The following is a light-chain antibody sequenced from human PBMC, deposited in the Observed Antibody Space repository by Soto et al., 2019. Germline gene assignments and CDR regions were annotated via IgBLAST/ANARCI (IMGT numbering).Light chain of an antibody. CDR2: GAS. CDR3: QQYGSSSYT. V-gene: IGKV3-20*01. Sequence: EIVLTQSPGTLSLSPGERATLSCRASQSVSSTYLAWYQQNPGQAPRLLIYGASSRATGIPDRCSGSGSGTDFPLTISRLEPEDFAVYFCQQYGSSSYTFGQGTKLEIK. CDR1: QSVSSTY. J-gene: IGKJ2*01.